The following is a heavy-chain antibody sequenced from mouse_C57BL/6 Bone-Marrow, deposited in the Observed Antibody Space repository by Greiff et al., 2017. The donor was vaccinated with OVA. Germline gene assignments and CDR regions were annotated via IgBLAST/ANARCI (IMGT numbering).Heavy chain of an antibody. CDR2: IYPRSGNT. V-gene: IGHV1-81*01. J-gene: IGHJ4*01. Sequence: VQLKQSGAELARPGASVKLSCKASGYTFTSYGISWVKQRTGQGLEWIGEIYPRSGNTYYNEKFKGKATLTADKSSSTAYMELRSLTSEDSAVYFCARHAFYAMDYWGQGTSVTVSS. CDR3: ARHAFYAMDY. CDR1: GYTFTSYG.